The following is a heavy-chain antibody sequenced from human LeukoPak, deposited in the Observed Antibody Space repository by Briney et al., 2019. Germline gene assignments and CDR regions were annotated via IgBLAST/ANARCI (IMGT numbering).Heavy chain of an antibody. Sequence: SETLSLTCTVSGGSISSYYWSWIRQPPGKGLEWIGEINHSGSTNYNPSLKSRVTISVDTSKNQFSLKLSSVTAADTAVYYCARVLGVVVPAAEHWFDPWGQGTLVTVSS. V-gene: IGHV4-34*01. CDR1: GGSISSYY. CDR2: INHSGST. D-gene: IGHD2-2*01. J-gene: IGHJ5*02. CDR3: ARVLGVVVPAAEHWFDP.